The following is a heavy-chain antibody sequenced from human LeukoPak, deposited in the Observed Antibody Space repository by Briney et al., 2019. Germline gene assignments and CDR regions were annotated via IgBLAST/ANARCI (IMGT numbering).Heavy chain of an antibody. D-gene: IGHD3-16*02. V-gene: IGHV4-61*02. Sequence: SETLSLTCTVSGGSISSGSYYWSWIRQPAGKGLEWIGRIYTSGSTNYNPSLKSRVTISVDTSKNQFSLKLSSVTAADTAVYYCARVVMITFGGVIVMEYFDYWGQGTLVTVSS. CDR3: ARVVMITFGGVIVMEYFDY. CDR1: GGSISSGSYY. CDR2: IYTSGST. J-gene: IGHJ4*02.